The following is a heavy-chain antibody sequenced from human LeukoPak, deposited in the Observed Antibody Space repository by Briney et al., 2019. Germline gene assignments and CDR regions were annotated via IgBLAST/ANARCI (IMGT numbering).Heavy chain of an antibody. J-gene: IGHJ4*02. CDR3: AKDRVGDSSGYPGY. D-gene: IGHD3-22*01. V-gene: IGHV3-30*18. Sequence: GRSLRLSCAASGFTFSSYGMHWVRQAPGKGLEWVAVISYDGSNKYYADSVKGRFTISRDNSKNTLYLQMNSLRAEDTAVYYCAKDRVGDSSGYPGYWGQGTLVTVSS. CDR1: GFTFSSYG. CDR2: ISYDGSNK.